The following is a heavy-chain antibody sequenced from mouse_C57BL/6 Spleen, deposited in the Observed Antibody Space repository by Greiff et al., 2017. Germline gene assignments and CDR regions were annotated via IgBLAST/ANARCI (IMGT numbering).Heavy chain of an antibody. D-gene: IGHD3-3*01. J-gene: IGHJ4*01. V-gene: IGHV1-52*01. CDR3: ARGADYYYALDY. CDR1: GYTFTSYW. Sequence: QVQLQQPGAELVRPGSSVKLSCKASGYTFTSYWMHWVKQRPIQGLEWIGNIDPSDSETNYNQKFKDKATLTVDKSSSTAYMQLSSLTSEDSAVYYCARGADYYYALDYWGQGTSVTVSS. CDR2: IDPSDSET.